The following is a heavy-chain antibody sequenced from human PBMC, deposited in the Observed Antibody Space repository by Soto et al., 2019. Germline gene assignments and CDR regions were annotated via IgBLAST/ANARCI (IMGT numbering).Heavy chain of an antibody. D-gene: IGHD3-16*02. V-gene: IGHV3-33*01. CDR2: IWYDGSYK. CDR1: GFTFSSYG. J-gene: IGHJ3*02. CDR3: ARHQGYAYYDYVWGSYRRTDTFDI. Sequence: QVQLVESGGGVVQPGRSLRLSCAASGFTFSSYGMHWVRQAPGKGLEWVAVIWYDGSYKYYADSVKGRFTISRDNSNNTVYLQMNSLRGEDTAVYYCARHQGYAYYDYVWGSYRRTDTFDIWGQGTMIPVSS.